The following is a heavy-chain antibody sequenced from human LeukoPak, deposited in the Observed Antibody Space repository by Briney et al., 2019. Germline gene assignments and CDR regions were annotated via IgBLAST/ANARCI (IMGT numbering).Heavy chain of an antibody. CDR1: GGSIINSNW. V-gene: IGHV4-4*02. J-gene: IGHJ6*04. Sequence: SETLSLTCAVSGGSIINSNWWSWVRQPPGKGLEWIGEINHSGSTNYNPSLKSRVTISVDTSKNQFSLKLSSVTAADTAVYYFARGKSGGGQIRGGYYYSGMDVWAKGPTAPVSS. CDR2: INHSGST. D-gene: IGHD3-10*01. CDR3: ARGKSGGGQIRGGYYYSGMDV.